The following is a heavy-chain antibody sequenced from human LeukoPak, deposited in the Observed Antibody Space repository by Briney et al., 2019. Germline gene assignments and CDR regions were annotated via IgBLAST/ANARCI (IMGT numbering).Heavy chain of an antibody. CDR1: GGSISSGSYY. J-gene: IGHJ6*03. Sequence: SETLSLTCTVSGGSISSGSYYWSWIRQPAGKGLEWIGRIYTSGSTNYNPSLKSRVTISVDTSKNQFSLKLSSVTAADTAVYYCARGSIVVVPAANYYYYYMDVWGKGTTVTVSS. V-gene: IGHV4-61*02. CDR2: IYTSGST. CDR3: ARGSIVVVPAANYYYYYMDV. D-gene: IGHD2-2*01.